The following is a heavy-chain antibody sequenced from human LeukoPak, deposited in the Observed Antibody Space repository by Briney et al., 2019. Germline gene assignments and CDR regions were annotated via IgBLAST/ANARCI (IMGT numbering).Heavy chain of an antibody. V-gene: IGHV3-9*01. D-gene: IGHD6-13*01. Sequence: GGSLRLSCAASGFTFDDYAMHWVRQAPGKGLERVSGISWNSGSIGYADSVKGRFTISRDNAKNSLYLQMNSLRAEDTALYYCAKPKGRSSPPYYYYYGMDVWGQGTTVTVSS. CDR1: GFTFDDYA. J-gene: IGHJ6*02. CDR2: ISWNSGSI. CDR3: AKPKGRSSPPYYYYYGMDV.